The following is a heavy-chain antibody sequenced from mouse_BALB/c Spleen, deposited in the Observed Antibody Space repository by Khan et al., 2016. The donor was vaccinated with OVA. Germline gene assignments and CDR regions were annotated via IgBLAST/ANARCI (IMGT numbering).Heavy chain of an antibody. D-gene: IGHD2-3*01. CDR1: GFSLTSYG. CDR3: ARWFDGYSCHNAMDY. CDR2: IWSDGST. Sequence: QVQLKESGPGLVAPSQSLSITCTVSGFSLTSYGVHWVRQPPGKGLEWLVVIWSDGSTNYNSVLKSRLTISKDNSKSQVFLKMYSLQTDDTAIYYCARWFDGYSCHNAMDYWGQGTSVTVSS. V-gene: IGHV2-6*02. J-gene: IGHJ4*01.